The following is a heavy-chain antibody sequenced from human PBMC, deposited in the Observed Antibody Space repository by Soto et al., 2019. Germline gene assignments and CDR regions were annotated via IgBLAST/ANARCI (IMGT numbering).Heavy chain of an antibody. D-gene: IGHD2-21*01. Sequence: QVQLVESGGALVKPGGSLRLSCAASGFRFSDFYMTWIRQAPGKGLEWVSHISTSGSNTNYADSVKGRFTVSRDNANNALYLEMDNLRGEDTALYFCAGDRDTYGHGFFDYWGQGSLVTVSS. J-gene: IGHJ4*02. V-gene: IGHV3-11*01. CDR3: AGDRDTYGHGFFDY. CDR1: GFRFSDFY. CDR2: ISTSGSNT.